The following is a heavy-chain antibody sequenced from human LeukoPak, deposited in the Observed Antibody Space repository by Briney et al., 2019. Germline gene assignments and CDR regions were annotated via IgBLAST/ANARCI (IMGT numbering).Heavy chain of an antibody. CDR2: LSSSGNYI. D-gene: IGHD3-10*01. V-gene: IGHV3-21*01. Sequence: PGGSLRLSCAASGFSFNSYSMNWVRQAPGKGLEWVASLSSSGNYIYHADSVRGRFTISRDNAKDSLYLQMNSLRAEDTAVYYCTRPISFFGGLRQGYDSWGQGTLVTVAS. CDR1: GFSFNSYS. CDR3: TRPISFFGGLRQGYDS. J-gene: IGHJ4*02.